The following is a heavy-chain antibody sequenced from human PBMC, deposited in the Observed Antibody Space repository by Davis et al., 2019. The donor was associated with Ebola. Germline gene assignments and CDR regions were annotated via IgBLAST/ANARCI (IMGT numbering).Heavy chain of an antibody. D-gene: IGHD1-14*01. CDR3: ARDPAIGEPLSTFDV. J-gene: IGHJ3*01. Sequence: PGGSLRLSCAASGFIFRDYGMHWVRQAPGKGLEWLAVIWYDGSREFFADSMKGRFTISRDNSRNTLFLQMNSLRVEDTAVYYCARDPAIGEPLSTFDVWGQGTTVTVAS. V-gene: IGHV3-33*08. CDR2: IWYDGSRE. CDR1: GFIFRDYG.